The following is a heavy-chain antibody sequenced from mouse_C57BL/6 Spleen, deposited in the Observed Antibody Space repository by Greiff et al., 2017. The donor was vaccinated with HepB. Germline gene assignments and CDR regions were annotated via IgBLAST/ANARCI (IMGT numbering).Heavy chain of an antibody. D-gene: IGHD1-1*01. V-gene: IGHV2-5*01. CDR2: IWRGGST. Sequence: QVQLKESGPCLVQPSQSLSITCTVSGFSLTSYGVHWVRQSPGKGLEWLGVIWRGGSTTYNAAFMSRLSITKDNSKSQVFFKMNSLQADDTAIYYCATYYGSSYAWFAYWGQGTLVTVSA. CDR1: GFSLTSYG. J-gene: IGHJ3*01. CDR3: ATYYGSSYAWFAY.